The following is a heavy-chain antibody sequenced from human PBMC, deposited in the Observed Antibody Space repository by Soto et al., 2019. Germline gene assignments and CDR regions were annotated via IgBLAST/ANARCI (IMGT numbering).Heavy chain of an antibody. CDR2: IIPIFGTA. Sequence: ASVKVSCKASGGTFSSYAISWVRQAPGQGLEWMGGIIPIFGTADYAQKLQGRVTITADESTSTAYMELSSLRSEDTAVYYCSSHFGGDCYSRSPPYYYYGMDVWGQGTTVTVSS. CDR3: SSHFGGDCYSRSPPYYYYGMDV. CDR1: GGTFSSYA. J-gene: IGHJ6*02. V-gene: IGHV1-69*13. D-gene: IGHD2-21*02.